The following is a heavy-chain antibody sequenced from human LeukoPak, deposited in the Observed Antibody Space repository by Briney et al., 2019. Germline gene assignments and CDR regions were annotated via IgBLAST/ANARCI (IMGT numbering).Heavy chain of an antibody. V-gene: IGHV4-30-4*01. D-gene: IGHD3-10*01. CDR3: ARAFDFGGALDI. CDR1: GGSISSADYY. J-gene: IGHJ3*02. CDR2: IYYSGST. Sequence: SETLSLTCTVSGGSISSADYYWSWIRQPPGKGLEWIGYIYYSGSTYYNPSLKSRVTISVDTSKNQFSLKLSSVTAADTAVYCCARAFDFGGALDIWGQGTVVTVSS.